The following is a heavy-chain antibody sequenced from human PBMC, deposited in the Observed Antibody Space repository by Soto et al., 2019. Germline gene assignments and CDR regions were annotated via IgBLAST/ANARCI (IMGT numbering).Heavy chain of an antibody. CDR2: ISPSGSP. V-gene: IGHV4-30-2*01. Sequence: SETLSLTCSVSRGSVSSGGYSWSWIRQAPGKGLEWIGFISPSGSPAYNPSLKRRVSISVDTSNNQISLELSSVTAADTAVYYCARLPGSPSYYTYGMDVWGQGTTVTVSS. CDR3: ARLPGSPSYYTYGMDV. CDR1: RGSVSSGGYS. J-gene: IGHJ6*02. D-gene: IGHD1-26*01.